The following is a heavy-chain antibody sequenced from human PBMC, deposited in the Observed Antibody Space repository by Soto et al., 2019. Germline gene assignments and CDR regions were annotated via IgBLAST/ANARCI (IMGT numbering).Heavy chain of an antibody. Sequence: GGSLRLSCAASGFTFSSYEMNWVGQSPGKGLEWVSYISSSGSTIYYADSVKGRFTISRDNAKNSLYLQMNSLRAEDTAVYYCATLWFGEFTGPSDAFDIWGQGTMVTVS. CDR2: ISSSGSTI. CDR3: ATLWFGEFTGPSDAFDI. D-gene: IGHD3-10*01. CDR1: GFTFSSYE. V-gene: IGHV3-48*03. J-gene: IGHJ3*02.